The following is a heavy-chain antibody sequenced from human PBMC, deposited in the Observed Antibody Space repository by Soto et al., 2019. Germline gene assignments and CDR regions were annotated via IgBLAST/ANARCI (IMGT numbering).Heavy chain of an antibody. V-gene: IGHV4-59*01. CDR1: GGSISGYY. J-gene: IGHJ5*02. D-gene: IGHD1-26*01. Sequence: QVQLQESGPGLVKPSETLSLTCAVSGGSISGYYWTWIRQPPGKGLEWVGYIYSSGSTNYNPSLKRRVTMSVDTSKNQFSLKLNSVTAADTAVYYCARSGSYHQSFSTWGQGTLVTVSS. CDR3: ARSGSYHQSFST. CDR2: IYSSGST.